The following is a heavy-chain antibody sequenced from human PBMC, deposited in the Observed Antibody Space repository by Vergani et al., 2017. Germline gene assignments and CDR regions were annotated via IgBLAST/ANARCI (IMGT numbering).Heavy chain of an antibody. CDR1: GDSVISTDYH. V-gene: IGHV4-39*01. Sequence: QVQLQESGPGLVKPSETLSPTSTVSGDSVISTDYHWCWIRQPPGKGLEWIGSMDYSGSTSYNPSLESRISISFETPKNQFSLRLTSVTAADTAVYYCASKRGACRAAYCHSYDFWGPGTLVGVSS. CDR3: ASKRGACRAAYCHSYDF. CDR2: MDYSGST. J-gene: IGHJ4*02. D-gene: IGHD2-15*01.